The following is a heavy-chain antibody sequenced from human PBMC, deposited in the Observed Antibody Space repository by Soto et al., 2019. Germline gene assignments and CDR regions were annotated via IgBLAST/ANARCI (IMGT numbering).Heavy chain of an antibody. J-gene: IGHJ4*02. CDR2: INHSGST. CDR1: GGSFSGYY. Sequence: PSETLSLTCAVYGGSFSGYYWSWIRQPPGKGLEWIGEINHSGSTNYNPSLKSRVTISVDTSKNQFSLKLSSVTAADTAVYYCARLDSGYDNLDYWGQGTLVTVSS. D-gene: IGHD5-12*01. CDR3: ARLDSGYDNLDY. V-gene: IGHV4-34*01.